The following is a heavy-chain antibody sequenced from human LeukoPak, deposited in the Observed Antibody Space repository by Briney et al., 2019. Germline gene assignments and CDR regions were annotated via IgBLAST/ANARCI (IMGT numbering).Heavy chain of an antibody. V-gene: IGHV3-21*01. Sequence: GGSLRLSCAASGFTFSSYSMNWVRQAPGKGLEWVSSIISSSSSYINYADSVKGRFTVSRDKAKNSLYLQMNSLRAEDTAVYYCARVVVVTAIQDYGMDVWGQGTTVTVSS. D-gene: IGHD2-21*02. CDR2: IISSSSSYI. CDR3: ARVVVVTAIQDYGMDV. J-gene: IGHJ6*02. CDR1: GFTFSSYS.